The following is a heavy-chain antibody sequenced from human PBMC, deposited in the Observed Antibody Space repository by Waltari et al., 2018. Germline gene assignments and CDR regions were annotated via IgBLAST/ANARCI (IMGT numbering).Heavy chain of an antibody. J-gene: IGHJ4*02. Sequence: QVQLVQSGAEVKKPGASVKVSCKASGYPFTDYYMHWVRQAPGQGLEWMWWINPDSGDTRFAQRFQGRVTMTRDASMSTAYMELSRLKSDDTAVYYCAKGGKVLFLEPVDFWGQGTLVIVSS. CDR1: GYPFTDYY. V-gene: IGHV1-2*02. CDR2: INPDSGDT. D-gene: IGHD1-1*01. CDR3: AKGGKVLFLEPVDF.